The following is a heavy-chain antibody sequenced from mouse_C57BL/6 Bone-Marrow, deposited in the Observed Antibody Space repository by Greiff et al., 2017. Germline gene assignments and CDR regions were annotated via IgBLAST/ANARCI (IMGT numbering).Heavy chain of an antibody. CDR3: ARGGVKDAMDY. D-gene: IGHD1-3*01. CDR1: EYEFPSHD. Sequence: EVKVVESGGGLVQPGESLKLSCESNEYEFPSHDMSWVRKTPEKRLELVAAINSDGGSTYYPDTMERRLIISRDNTKKTLYLQMSSLRSEDTALYYCARGGVKDAMDYWGQGTSVTVSS. V-gene: IGHV5-2*01. J-gene: IGHJ4*01. CDR2: INSDGGST.